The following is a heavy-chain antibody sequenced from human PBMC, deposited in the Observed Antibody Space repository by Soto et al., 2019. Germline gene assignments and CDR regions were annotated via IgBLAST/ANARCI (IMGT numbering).Heavy chain of an antibody. CDR2: IEPSDSYI. CDR1: GYNFNNNW. J-gene: IGHJ4*02. V-gene: IGHV5-10-1*01. Sequence: GESLKISCTASGYNFNNNWIDWVRQTSGKGLEWMGRIEPSDSYIDYSPSFKRHGTISSDKTINTIYLQWSSLKASDTAMYYCARLRSLRSTINLGNDFDSWGQGALVTVSS. CDR3: ARLRSLRSTINLGNDFDS. D-gene: IGHD7-27*01.